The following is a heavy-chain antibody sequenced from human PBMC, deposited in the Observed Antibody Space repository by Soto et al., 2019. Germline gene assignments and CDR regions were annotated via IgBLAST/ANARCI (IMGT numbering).Heavy chain of an antibody. D-gene: IGHD6-13*01. V-gene: IGHV4-31*03. CDR1: GGSFNSGAYY. CDR3: ARVSATGTRWFGP. Sequence: PSETLSLTCTVSGGSFNSGAYYWGWIRRHPGKGLEWIGYLSYRGTTYYSPSLKSRLTMSLGTSKNQFSLKLNSVTAADTAVYYCARVSATGTRWFGPWGPGTLVTVSS. J-gene: IGHJ5*02. CDR2: LSYRGTT.